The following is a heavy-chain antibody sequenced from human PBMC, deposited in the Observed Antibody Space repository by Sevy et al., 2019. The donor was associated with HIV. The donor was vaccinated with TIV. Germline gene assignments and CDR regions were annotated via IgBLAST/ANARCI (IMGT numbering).Heavy chain of an antibody. Sequence: EKSLKISCKGSEYTFTTYWIGWMRQMPGKGLEWMGMIYPDDSDARYSPSFQGHVTISADKSVDTAYLQWSSLKASDTAIYYCARYVRGGRFNDAFDIWGQGTMVIVSS. D-gene: IGHD2-15*01. CDR1: EYTFTTYW. V-gene: IGHV5-51*01. J-gene: IGHJ3*02. CDR3: ARYVRGGRFNDAFDI. CDR2: IYPDDSDA.